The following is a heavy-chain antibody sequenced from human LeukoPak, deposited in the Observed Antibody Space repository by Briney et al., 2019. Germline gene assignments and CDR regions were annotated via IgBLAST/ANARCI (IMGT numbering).Heavy chain of an antibody. CDR1: GYTFTCYY. J-gene: IGHJ5*02. CDR3: ARDRILLWFGEQPRGSNWFDP. V-gene: IGHV1-2*02. CDR2: INPNSGGT. D-gene: IGHD3-10*01. Sequence: GASVKVSCKASGYTFTCYYMHWVRQAPGQGLEWMGWINPNSGGTNYARKFQGRVTMTRDTSISTAYMELSRLRSDDTAVYYCARDRILLWFGEQPRGSNWFDPWGQGTLVTVSS.